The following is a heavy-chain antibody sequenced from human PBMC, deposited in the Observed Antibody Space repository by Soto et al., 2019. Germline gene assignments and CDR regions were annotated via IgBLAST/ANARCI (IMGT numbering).Heavy chain of an antibody. Sequence: GASVKVSCKASGYTFTGYYMHWVRQAPGQGLEWMGWINPNSGGTNYAQRFQGRVTMTRDTSISTAYMELSRLRSDDTAVYYCASLYYYDSSGYYYEFDYWGQGTLVTVSS. D-gene: IGHD3-22*01. CDR1: GYTFTGYY. J-gene: IGHJ4*02. CDR2: INPNSGGT. CDR3: ASLYYYDSSGYYYEFDY. V-gene: IGHV1-2*02.